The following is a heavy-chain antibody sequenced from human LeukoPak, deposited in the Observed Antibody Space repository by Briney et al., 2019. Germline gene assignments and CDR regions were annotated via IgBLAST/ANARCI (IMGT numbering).Heavy chain of an antibody. J-gene: IGHJ4*02. D-gene: IGHD3-10*01. CDR2: IKQDGSEK. CDR3: AKAKGSGSYYNQFDY. CDR1: GFTFSSYW. Sequence: PGGSLRLSCAASGFTFSSYWMSWVRQAPGKGLEWVANIKQDGSEKYYVDSVKGRFTISRDNAKNSLYLQMNSLRAEDTALYYCAKAKGSGSYYNQFDYWGQGTLVTVSS. V-gene: IGHV3-7*03.